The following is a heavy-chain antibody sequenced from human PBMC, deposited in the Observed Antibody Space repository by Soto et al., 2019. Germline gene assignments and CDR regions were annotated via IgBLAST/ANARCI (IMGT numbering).Heavy chain of an antibody. CDR1: GGSVSSDSYY. CDR2: NSYTGST. CDR3: ARDXGLDMXSGSYQNDNYHYYGMDF. Sequence: QVQLQESGPGLVKPSETLSLTCSVSGGSVSSDSYYWSWIRQPPGRGLEWIGSNSYTGSTNYSPALKRRVTMSADTSKNLFSLKLSSVTAADTAVYYCARDXGLDMXSGSYQNDNYHYYGMDFWGQRTTVTVSS. J-gene: IGHJ6*02. D-gene: IGHD1-26*01. V-gene: IGHV4-61*01.